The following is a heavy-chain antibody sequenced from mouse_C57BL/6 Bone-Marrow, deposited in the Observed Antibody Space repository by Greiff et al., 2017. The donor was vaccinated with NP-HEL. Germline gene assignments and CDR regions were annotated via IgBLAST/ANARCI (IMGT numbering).Heavy chain of an antibody. Sequence: QVQLQQPGAELVKPGASVKLSCKASGYTFTSYWMQWVKQRPGQGLEWIGEIDPSDSYTNYNQKFKGKATLTVDTSSSTAYMQLSSRTSEDSAVYYCAREGGFAYWGQGTLVTVSA. CDR2: IDPSDSYT. CDR1: GYTFTSYW. V-gene: IGHV1-50*01. J-gene: IGHJ3*01. CDR3: AREGGFAY.